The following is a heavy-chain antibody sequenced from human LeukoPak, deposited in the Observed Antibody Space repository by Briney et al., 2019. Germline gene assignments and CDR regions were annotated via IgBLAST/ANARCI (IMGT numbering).Heavy chain of an antibody. CDR3: ARESYDIRLLDGMDV. CDR2: ISYDGSNK. CDR1: GFTFSSYG. D-gene: IGHD3-9*01. J-gene: IGHJ6*02. V-gene: IGHV3-30*03. Sequence: PGGSLRLSCAASGFTFSSYGMHWVRQAPGKGLEWVAVISYDGSNKYYADSVKGRFTISRDNSKNTLYLQMNSLRSDDTAVYYCARESYDIRLLDGMDVWGQGTTVTVSS.